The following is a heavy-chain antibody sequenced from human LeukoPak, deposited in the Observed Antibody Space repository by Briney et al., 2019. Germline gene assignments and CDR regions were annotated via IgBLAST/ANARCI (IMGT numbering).Heavy chain of an antibody. CDR1: GYTFTSYG. J-gene: IGHJ4*02. CDR2: ICAYNGNT. CDR3: ARTPYRPDYFDY. D-gene: IGHD2-15*01. V-gene: IGHV1-18*01. Sequence: ASVKVSCKASGYTFTSYGISWVRQAPGQGLEWMGWICAYNGNTNYAQKLQGRVTMTTDTSTSTAYMELRSLRSDDTAVYYCARTPYRPDYFDYWGQGTLVTVSS.